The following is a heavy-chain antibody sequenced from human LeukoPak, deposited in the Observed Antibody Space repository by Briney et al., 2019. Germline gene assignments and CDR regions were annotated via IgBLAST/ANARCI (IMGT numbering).Heavy chain of an antibody. CDR2: IYYSGST. Sequence: SETLSLTCTVSGGSISSGAYYWNWIRQHPGKGLEWMGYIYYSGSTYYNPSLKSRITISIDTSKNQFSLKLSSVTAADTAMYYCARDEGDYFEYWGQGTLVTVSS. J-gene: IGHJ4*02. CDR1: GGSISSGAYY. CDR3: ARDEGDYFEY. V-gene: IGHV4-31*03.